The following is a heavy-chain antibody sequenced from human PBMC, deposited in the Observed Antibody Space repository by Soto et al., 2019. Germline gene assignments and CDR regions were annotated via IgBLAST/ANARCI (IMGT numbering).Heavy chain of an antibody. CDR3: ARDFGWYTVQYYFDY. D-gene: IGHD2-15*01. V-gene: IGHV3-30-3*01. CDR2: ISYDGSNK. CDR1: GFPFSSYA. J-gene: IGHJ4*02. Sequence: GGSLRLSCAASGFPFSSYAMHWVRQAPGKGLEWVAVISYDGSNKYYADSVKGRFTISRDNSKNTLYLQMNSLRAEDTAVYYCARDFGWYTVQYYFDYWGQGTLVTVSS.